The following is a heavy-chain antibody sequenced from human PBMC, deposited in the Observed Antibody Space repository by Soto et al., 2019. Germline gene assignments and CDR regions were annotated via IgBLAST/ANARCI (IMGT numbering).Heavy chain of an antibody. CDR1: GYRFTSYW. CDR2: IYPGDSDT. Sequence: GECLRISCKGSGYRFTSYWIGGVRQMPGKGLEWMGIIYPGDSDTRYSPSFQGQVTLSAAKSISNAYLQWSSLEASDTAMYYCARHLFSSGGFSGFDYWGQGTLVTVSS. D-gene: IGHD2-15*01. CDR3: ARHLFSSGGFSGFDY. J-gene: IGHJ4*02. V-gene: IGHV5-51*01.